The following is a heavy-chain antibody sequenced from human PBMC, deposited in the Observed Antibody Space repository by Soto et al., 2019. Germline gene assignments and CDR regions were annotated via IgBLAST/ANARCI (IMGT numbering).Heavy chain of an antibody. Sequence: GGSLRLSCAASGFTFSSYAMSWVRQAPGKGLEWVSAISGSGGSTYYADSVKGRFTISRDNSKNTLYLQMNSLRAEDTAVYYCAKVGRDCSSTSCYTEITLYAFDIWGQGTMVTVSS. CDR2: ISGSGGST. CDR3: AKVGRDCSSTSCYTEITLYAFDI. J-gene: IGHJ3*02. D-gene: IGHD2-2*02. V-gene: IGHV3-23*01. CDR1: GFTFSSYA.